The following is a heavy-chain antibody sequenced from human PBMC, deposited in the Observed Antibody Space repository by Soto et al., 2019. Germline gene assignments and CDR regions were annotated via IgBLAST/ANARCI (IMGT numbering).Heavy chain of an antibody. CDR1: GGSISSGGYY. Sequence: QVQLQESGPGLVKPSQTLSLTCTVSGGSISSGGYYWSCIRQHPGKGLEWIGYIYHSGSTYYNPSLKSRVTISVDTSKKQFSLKLSSVTAADTAVYYCARGAVPGWFDPWGQGTLVTVSS. CDR3: ARGAVPGWFDP. J-gene: IGHJ5*02. V-gene: IGHV4-31*03. CDR2: IYHSGST.